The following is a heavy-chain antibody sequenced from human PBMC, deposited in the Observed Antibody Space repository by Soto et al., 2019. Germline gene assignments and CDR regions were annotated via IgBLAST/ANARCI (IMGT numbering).Heavy chain of an antibody. CDR2: ISYDGSNK. CDR3: ARYSSSWYGRSLITMIVGDPLFDY. CDR1: GFTFSSYA. J-gene: IGHJ4*02. V-gene: IGHV3-30-3*01. D-gene: IGHD6-13*01. Sequence: QVQLVESGGGVVQPGRSLRLSCAASGFTFSSYAMHWVRQAPGKGLEWVAVISYDGSNKYYADSVKGRFTISRDNSKNKLYLQMNSLRAEDTAVYYCARYSSSWYGRSLITMIVGDPLFDYWGQGTLVTVSS.